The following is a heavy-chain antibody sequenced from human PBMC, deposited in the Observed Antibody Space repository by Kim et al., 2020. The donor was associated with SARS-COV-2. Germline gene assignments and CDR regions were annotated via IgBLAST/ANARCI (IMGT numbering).Heavy chain of an antibody. D-gene: IGHD3-22*01. CDR3: ARIGYYDSSGYYYPPAYFDL. V-gene: IGHV7-4-1*02. CDR1: GYTFTSYA. CDR2: INTNTGNP. J-gene: IGHJ2*01. Sequence: ASVKVSCKASGYTFTSYAMNWVRQAPGQGLEWMGWINTNTGNPTYAQGFTGRFVFSLDTSVSTAYLQISSLKAEDTAVYYCARIGYYDSSGYYYPPAYFDLWGRGTLVTVSS.